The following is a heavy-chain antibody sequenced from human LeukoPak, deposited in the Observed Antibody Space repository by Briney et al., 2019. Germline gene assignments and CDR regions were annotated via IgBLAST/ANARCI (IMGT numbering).Heavy chain of an antibody. V-gene: IGHV3-23*01. CDR1: GFTFSSCA. CDR3: ARGPSTWDY. Sequence: PGGSLRLSCAASGFTFSSCAMSWVRQAPGKGLEWVSAITASGGRTYYADSVKGRSTISRDNSKDTLYLQMNSLRAEDTAVYYCARGPSTWDYWGQGTLVTVSS. J-gene: IGHJ4*02. CDR2: ITASGGRT. D-gene: IGHD6-13*01.